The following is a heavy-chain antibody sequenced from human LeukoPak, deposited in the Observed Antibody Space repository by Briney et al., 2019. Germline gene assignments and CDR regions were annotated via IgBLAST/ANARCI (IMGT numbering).Heavy chain of an antibody. J-gene: IGHJ4*02. Sequence: ASVKVSCKFSAYAFTGFYLHWARQAPGQGLEWMGWINPDSGGTNYAQKLHGRVTMTSDTSVSTAYMELSRLKSDDTAVYYCARIPQKTSMVTRRADYWGQGTLVIVSS. CDR1: AYAFTGFY. CDR2: INPDSGGT. V-gene: IGHV1-2*02. D-gene: IGHD5-18*01. CDR3: ARIPQKTSMVTRRADY.